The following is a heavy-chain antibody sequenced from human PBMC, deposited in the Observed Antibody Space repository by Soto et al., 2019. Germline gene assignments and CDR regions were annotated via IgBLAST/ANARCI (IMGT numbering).Heavy chain of an antibody. V-gene: IGHV6-1*01. CDR2: TYYRSKWYN. CDR1: VDSVSSNSAA. D-gene: IGHD3-3*01. J-gene: IGHJ6*02. CDR3: ARDLETYYDFWSGYNYYYYGMDV. Sequence: SQTLSLTCAISVDSVSSNSAAWNWIRQSPSRGLEWLGRTYYRSKWYNDYAVSVKSRITINPDTSKNQFSLQLNSVTPEDTAVYYCARDLETYYDFWSGYNYYYYGMDVWGQGTTVTV.